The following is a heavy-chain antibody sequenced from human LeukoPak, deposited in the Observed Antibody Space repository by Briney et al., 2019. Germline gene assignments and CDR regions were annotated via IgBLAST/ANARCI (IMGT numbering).Heavy chain of an antibody. CDR3: AREGDGYNYGDFDY. Sequence: PGGSLRLSCAASGFTFSSYSMNWVRQAPGKGLEWVSSISSSSSYIYYADSVKGRFTISRDNAKNSLYLQMNSLRAEDTAVYYCAREGDGYNYGDFDYWGQGTLVTVSS. CDR1: GFTFSSYS. V-gene: IGHV3-21*01. D-gene: IGHD5-24*01. CDR2: ISSSSSYI. J-gene: IGHJ4*02.